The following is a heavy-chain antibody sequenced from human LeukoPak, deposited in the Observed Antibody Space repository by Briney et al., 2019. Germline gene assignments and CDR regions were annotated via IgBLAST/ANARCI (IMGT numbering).Heavy chain of an antibody. V-gene: IGHV3-21*01. Sequence: PGGSLRLSCAVTGFTGFTFSKNTMNWVRQAPGKGLEWVSSITSSGNYTYYAASVKGRFTISRDNAKNALFLQMNSLRAEDTAVYYCAHAYGDTDYWGRGTLVTVSS. J-gene: IGHJ4*02. D-gene: IGHD4-17*01. CDR1: GFTGFTFSKNT. CDR2: ITSSGNYT. CDR3: AHAYGDTDY.